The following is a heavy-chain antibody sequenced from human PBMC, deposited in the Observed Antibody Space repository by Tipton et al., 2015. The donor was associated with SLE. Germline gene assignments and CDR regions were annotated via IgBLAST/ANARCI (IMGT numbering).Heavy chain of an antibody. D-gene: IGHD3-3*01. CDR3: ARDLSGAHYDL. CDR2: IYYSGNT. J-gene: IGHJ2*01. V-gene: IGHV4-59*01. Sequence: LRLSCTVSGGSISSYYWSWIRLPPGKGLEWIGCIYYSGNTNYNPSLKSRVTISVDTSKNQFSLNLSSVTAADTAAYYCARDLSGAHYDLWGRGTLVTVSS. CDR1: GGSISSYY.